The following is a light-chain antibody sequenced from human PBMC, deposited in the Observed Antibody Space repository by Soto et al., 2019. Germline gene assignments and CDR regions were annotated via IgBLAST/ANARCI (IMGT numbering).Light chain of an antibody. J-gene: IGLJ2*01. CDR3: QSYDSSLSGVV. CDR1: SSNIGAGYD. V-gene: IGLV1-40*01. CDR2: GNG. Sequence: QSALTQPPSVSGAPGQTVTISCTGSSSNIGAGYDVHWYQQLPGTAPKLLIYGNGNRPSGVPGRFCGSKSGTSASLAITGLQAEDEADDYCQSYDSSLSGVVFGGGTKLTVL.